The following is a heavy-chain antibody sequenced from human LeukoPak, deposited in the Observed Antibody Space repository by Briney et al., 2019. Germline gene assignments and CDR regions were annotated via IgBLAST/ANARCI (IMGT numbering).Heavy chain of an antibody. D-gene: IGHD6-13*01. Sequence: ASVKVSCKASGYTFTGYYMHWVRQAPGQGLEWMGWINPNSGGTNYAQKFQGRVTMTRDTSISTAYMELSRLRSDDTAVYYCARDAIAAARFKQRNWFDPWGQGTLVTVSS. CDR3: ARDAIAAARFKQRNWFDP. J-gene: IGHJ5*02. V-gene: IGHV1-2*02. CDR2: INPNSGGT. CDR1: GYTFTGYY.